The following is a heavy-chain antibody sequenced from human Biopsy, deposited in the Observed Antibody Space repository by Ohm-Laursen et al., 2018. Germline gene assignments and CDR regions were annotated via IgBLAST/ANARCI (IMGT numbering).Heavy chain of an antibody. D-gene: IGHD4-17*01. V-gene: IGHV1-69*13. CDR3: ARLAQIYGDSPFDP. CDR1: GAIFSNYA. J-gene: IGHJ5*02. CDR2: IIPLFGAP. Sequence: GASVKVYCKASGAIFSNYAITWVRQAPGQGLEWMGGIIPLFGAPNYAQKFQGRLTITADESKSTTYMELSSLRSEDTAVYYCARLAQIYGDSPFDPWGQGTLVTVSS.